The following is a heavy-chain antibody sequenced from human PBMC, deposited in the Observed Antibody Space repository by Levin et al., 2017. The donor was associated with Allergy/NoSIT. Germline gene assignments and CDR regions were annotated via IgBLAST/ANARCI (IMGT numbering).Heavy chain of an antibody. D-gene: IGHD3-3*02. CDR1: GFTFGDYA. CDR3: TRDHFRPGDYFDY. J-gene: IGHJ4*02. CDR2: IRSKAYGGTS. V-gene: IGHV3-49*03. Sequence: SGESLKISCTASGFTFGDYAMSWFRQAPGKGLEWVGFIRSKAYGGTSEYAAAVKGRFSISRDDSKSIAYLQMNSLKTEDTAVYYCTRDHFRPGDYFDYWGQGTLVTVSS.